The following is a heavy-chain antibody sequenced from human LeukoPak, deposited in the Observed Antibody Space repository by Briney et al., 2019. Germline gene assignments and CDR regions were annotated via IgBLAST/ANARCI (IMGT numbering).Heavy chain of an antibody. J-gene: IGHJ4*02. V-gene: IGHV3-7*01. Sequence: PGGSLRLSCAASGFIFSGYWMTWVRQAPGKGLEWVANIKQDGSEKYYVDTVKGRLTVSRDNAKNSLYLQMNSLRAEDTAVYYCASPGSVGDTGMPDYWGQGTLVTVSS. CDR3: ASPGSVGDTGMPDY. CDR1: GFIFSGYW. CDR2: IKQDGSEK. D-gene: IGHD5-18*01.